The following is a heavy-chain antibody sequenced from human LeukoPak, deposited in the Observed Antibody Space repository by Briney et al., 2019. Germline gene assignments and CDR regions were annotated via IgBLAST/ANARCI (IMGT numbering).Heavy chain of an antibody. CDR2: ISGSGGST. D-gene: IGHD3-10*01. V-gene: IGHV3-23*01. Sequence: GGSLRLSCAASGFTFSSYAMSWVRQAPGKGLEWVSYISGSGGSTYYADSVKGRFTISRDNSKETLYLQMNSLRAEDTAVYYCAKWYYYGSGSYFDYWGQGTLVTVSS. CDR1: GFTFSSYA. CDR3: AKWYYYGSGSYFDY. J-gene: IGHJ4*02.